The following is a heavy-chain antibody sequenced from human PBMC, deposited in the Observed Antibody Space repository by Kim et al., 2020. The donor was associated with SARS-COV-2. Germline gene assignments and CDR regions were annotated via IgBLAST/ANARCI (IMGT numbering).Heavy chain of an antibody. V-gene: IGHV4-34*01. CDR2: INHSGST. CDR1: GGSFSGYY. J-gene: IGHJ4*02. CDR3: ARVRWFGDIDY. Sequence: SETLSLTCAVYGGSFSGYYWSWIRQPPGKGLEWIGEINHSGSTNYNPSLKSRVTISVDTSKNQFSLKLSSVTAADTAVYYCARVRWFGDIDYWGQRTLVTVSS. D-gene: IGHD3-10*01.